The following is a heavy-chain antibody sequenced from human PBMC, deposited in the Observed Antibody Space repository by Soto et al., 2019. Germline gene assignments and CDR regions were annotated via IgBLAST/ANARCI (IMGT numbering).Heavy chain of an antibody. Sequence: EVQLVESGGGLVQPGGSLRLSCAASGFTFSSYWMHWVRQAPGKGLVWVSRINSDGSSTNYADSVRVRFTISRDNAKKTLYLQMNSLRVEDTAVYYCAWLNPIPSWGQGTLVTVSS. J-gene: IGHJ5*02. CDR3: AWLNPIPS. CDR1: GFTFSSYW. CDR2: INSDGSST. D-gene: IGHD3-22*01. V-gene: IGHV3-74*01.